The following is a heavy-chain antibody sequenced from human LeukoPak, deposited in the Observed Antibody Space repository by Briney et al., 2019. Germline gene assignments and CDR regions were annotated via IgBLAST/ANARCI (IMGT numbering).Heavy chain of an antibody. CDR3: ARRYDSTLYYYYYMDA. J-gene: IGHJ6*03. D-gene: IGHD3-22*01. Sequence: PSETLSLTCTVSGGSISSYYWSWIRQPPGTGQEWIGYNYYSGSTDYNPSLRSRVTISVDTSKNQFSLKLSSVTAADTAVYYCARRYDSTLYYYYYMDAWGKGTTVTVSS. CDR1: GGSISSYY. CDR2: NYYSGST. V-gene: IGHV4-59*08.